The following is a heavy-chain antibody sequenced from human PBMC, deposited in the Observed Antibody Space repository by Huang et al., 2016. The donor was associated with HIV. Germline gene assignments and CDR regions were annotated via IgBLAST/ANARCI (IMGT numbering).Heavy chain of an antibody. CDR1: GFNFLTYA. D-gene: IGHD6-19*01. J-gene: IGHJ5*02. Sequence: QVQLVQSGAEVEKPGASVNLSCKASGFNFLTYALHWVRQAPGQRLEWMGWINGEGLTKYSQKLQGRVTITRDRSASTVDVDFKSLTYEDTAVYYCARDKEAGTPFFDPWGQGTLVTVSS. CDR3: ARDKEAGTPFFDP. V-gene: IGHV1-3*01. CDR2: INGEGLT.